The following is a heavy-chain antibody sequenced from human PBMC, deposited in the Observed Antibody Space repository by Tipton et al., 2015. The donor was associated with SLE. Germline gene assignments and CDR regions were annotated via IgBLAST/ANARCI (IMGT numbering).Heavy chain of an antibody. CDR3: ERDPSNIPGSWGDYDGMDV. Sequence: QVQLVQSGAEVTKPGSSVKASCNASGGTFSSYPISWVRQAPDQGLQWMGRIIPIFGTANYAQKFQGRVTITADESTSTAYMELSSLRSEDTAVYYCERDPSNIPGSWGDYDGMDVWGQGTTVTVSS. D-gene: IGHD3-10*01. J-gene: IGHJ6*02. CDR1: GGTFSSYP. V-gene: IGHV1-69*18. CDR2: IIPIFGTA.